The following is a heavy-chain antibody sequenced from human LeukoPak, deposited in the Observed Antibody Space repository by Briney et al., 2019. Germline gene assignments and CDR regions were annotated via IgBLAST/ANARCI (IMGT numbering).Heavy chain of an antibody. CDR1: GFTFSNYG. J-gene: IGHJ4*02. CDR3: VKDSQQVVSGELDY. CDR2: MSYDGSNK. Sequence: GRSLRLSCAASGFTFSNYGMHWVRQAPGKGLEWVAVMSYDGSNKYYADSVKGRFTISRDNSKNTLYLQMNSLRVEDTAVYYCVKDSQQVVSGELDYWGQGTLVTVSS. D-gene: IGHD6-13*01. V-gene: IGHV3-30*18.